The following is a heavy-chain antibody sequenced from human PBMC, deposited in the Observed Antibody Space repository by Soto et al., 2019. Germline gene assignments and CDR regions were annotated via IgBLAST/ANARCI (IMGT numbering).Heavy chain of an antibody. J-gene: IGHJ4*02. CDR3: VQTTGWPGFDF. CDR2: IYGGGTT. Sequence: EVQLVESGGGVIQPGGSLRLSCEASGFAVSSKYITWVRQAPGKGLEWVSVIYGGGTTYYADSVKGRFTISRDTSKNTLYLQMNSLRAEDTAVYYCVQTTGWPGFDFWGQGTLVTVSS. D-gene: IGHD6-19*01. V-gene: IGHV3-53*01. CDR1: GFAVSSKY.